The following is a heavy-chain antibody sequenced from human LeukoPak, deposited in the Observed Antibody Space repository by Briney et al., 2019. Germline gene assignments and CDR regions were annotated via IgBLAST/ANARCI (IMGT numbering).Heavy chain of an antibody. D-gene: IGHD4-23*01. CDR2: IWYDGSNK. CDR3: AKDDYGGNSGYFQH. Sequence: PGGSLRLSCAASGFTFSSYGMHWVLQAPGKGLEWVAVIWYDGSNKYYADSVKGRFTISRDNSKNTLYLQMNSLRAEDTAVYYCAKDDYGGNSGYFQHWGQGTLVTVSS. V-gene: IGHV3-33*06. CDR1: GFTFSSYG. J-gene: IGHJ1*01.